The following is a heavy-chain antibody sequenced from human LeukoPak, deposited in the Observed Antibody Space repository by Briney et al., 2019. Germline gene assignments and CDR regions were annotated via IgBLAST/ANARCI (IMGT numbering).Heavy chain of an antibody. J-gene: IGHJ4*02. CDR3: ARAQQLVRRYFDY. D-gene: IGHD6-13*01. CDR1: GFTFSSYA. CDR2: IYSGGST. V-gene: IGHV3-66*01. Sequence: GRSLRLSCAASGFTFSSYAMHWVRQAPGKGLEWVSVIYSGGSTYYADSVKGRFTISRDNAKNTLYLQMNSLRAEDTAVYYCARAQQLVRRYFDYWGQGTLVTVSS.